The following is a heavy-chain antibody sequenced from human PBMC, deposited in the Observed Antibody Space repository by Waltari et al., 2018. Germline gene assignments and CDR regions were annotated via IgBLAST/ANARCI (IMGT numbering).Heavy chain of an antibody. CDR1: GLIFCNYW. V-gene: IGHV3-74*01. J-gene: IGHJ4*02. D-gene: IGHD3-22*01. CDR2: MDSDGSTT. CDR3: KSDDSNGPLDY. Sequence: EVQLVESGGGLVLPGGSLRLSCAAFGLIFCNYWMHWGRQAQGKGLGWVEEMDSDGSTTRYADSVKGRCTISRDNAKNTLYLQMNSLRAEDTAVYYCKSDDSNGPLDYWGQGTLVSVSS.